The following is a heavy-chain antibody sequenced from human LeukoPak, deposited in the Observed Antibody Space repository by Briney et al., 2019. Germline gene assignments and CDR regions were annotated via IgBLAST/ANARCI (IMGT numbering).Heavy chain of an antibody. CDR3: TRGGYSRGWYRDYFDY. Sequence: GGSLRLSCAASGFTFSNAWMNWVRQAPGKGLEWVGRIKSKTDGGTTDYATPVKGRFTISRDDSKNTLFLQMNSLKTEDTAVYYCTRGGYSRGWYRDYFDYWGQGTLVSVSS. J-gene: IGHJ4*02. V-gene: IGHV3-15*01. CDR1: GFTFSNAW. CDR2: IKSKTDGGTT. D-gene: IGHD6-19*01.